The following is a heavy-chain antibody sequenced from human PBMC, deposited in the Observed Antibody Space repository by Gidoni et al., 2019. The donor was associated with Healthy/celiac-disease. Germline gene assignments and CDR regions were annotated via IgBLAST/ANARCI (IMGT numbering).Heavy chain of an antibody. CDR3: TTEIAVAIDPLYNWFDP. V-gene: IGHV3-15*01. CDR1: GFTFSNAW. CDR2: IKSKTDGGTT. J-gene: IGHJ5*02. D-gene: IGHD6-19*01. Sequence: EVQLVESGGGLVKPGGSLRLSCAASGFTFSNAWMSWVRQAPGKGLEWVGRIKSKTDGGTTDYAAPVKGRFTISRDDSKNTLYLQMNSLKTEDTAVYYCTTEIAVAIDPLYNWFDPWGQGTLVTVSS.